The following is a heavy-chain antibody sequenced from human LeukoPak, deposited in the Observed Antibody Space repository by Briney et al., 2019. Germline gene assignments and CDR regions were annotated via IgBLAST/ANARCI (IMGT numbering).Heavy chain of an antibody. Sequence: GGSLRLSCAASGYTFTSYYMHWVRQAPGQGLEWMGIINPSGGSTSYAQKFQGRVTMTRNTSTSTVYMELSSLRSEDTAVYYCARAAYYDSSGYYPLGFDYWGLGTLVTVSS. V-gene: IGHV1-46*01. J-gene: IGHJ4*02. D-gene: IGHD3-22*01. CDR2: INPSGGST. CDR1: GYTFTSYY. CDR3: ARAAYYDSSGYYPLGFDY.